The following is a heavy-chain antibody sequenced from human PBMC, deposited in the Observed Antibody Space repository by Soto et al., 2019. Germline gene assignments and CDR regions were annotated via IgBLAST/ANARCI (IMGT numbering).Heavy chain of an antibody. Sequence: EVQLLESGGDLVQPGGSLRLSCGASGFSFSSYAMGWVRQVPGKGLEWLSVITVRGHTTYYADSVRGRFTISRDESRETIYLQLNSLRGEDTAVYFCARALAAGGTGGLTYYFDFWGQGTLVTVSP. D-gene: IGHD6-13*01. J-gene: IGHJ4*02. V-gene: IGHV3-23*01. CDR1: GFSFSSYA. CDR2: ITVRGHTT. CDR3: ARALAAGGTGGLTYYFDF.